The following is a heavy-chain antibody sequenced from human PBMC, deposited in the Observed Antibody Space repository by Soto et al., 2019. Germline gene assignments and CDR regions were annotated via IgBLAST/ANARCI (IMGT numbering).Heavy chain of an antibody. D-gene: IGHD4-4*01. CDR1: GFTFSSYG. CDR2: ISYDGSNK. J-gene: IGHJ4*02. V-gene: IGHV3-30*03. Sequence: GGSLRLSCAASGFTFSSYGMHWVRQAPGKGLEWVAVISYDGSNKYYADSVKGRFTISRDNSKNTLYLQMNSLRAEDTAVYYGSRASSNSPYYFDEWGQGNLVPLSS. CDR3: SRASSNSPYYFDE.